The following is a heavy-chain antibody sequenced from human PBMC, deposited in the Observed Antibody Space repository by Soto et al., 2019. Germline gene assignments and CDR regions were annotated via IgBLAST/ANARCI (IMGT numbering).Heavy chain of an antibody. D-gene: IGHD2-15*01. J-gene: IGHJ6*02. Sequence: QVQLVQSGAEVKKPGSSVTVSCKASGGTFSSYAISWVRQAPGQGLEWLGGIILIFGTPNYAQRFQGSVTITADESTSTADMVLSSLRSEDTAVYYCARVEGCSGGSCYSLYYYYGMDVWGQGTTVTVSS. CDR1: GGTFSSYA. CDR2: IILIFGTP. CDR3: ARVEGCSGGSCYSLYYYYGMDV. V-gene: IGHV1-69*12.